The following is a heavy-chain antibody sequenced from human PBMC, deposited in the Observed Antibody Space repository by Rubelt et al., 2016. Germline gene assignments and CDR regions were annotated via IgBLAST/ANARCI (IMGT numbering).Heavy chain of an antibody. D-gene: IGHD3-16*01. Sequence: QVQLQQWGAGLLKPSETLSLICAVYGESFSDHYWTWIRQPPGKGLEWIGSIYYSGSTYYNPSLKRRVPISVDTSKNQFSLKLSSMTAADTAVYYCARVYTGSDIWGQGTMVTVSS. V-gene: IGHV4-34*02. CDR3: ARVYTGSDI. J-gene: IGHJ3*02. CDR2: IYYSGST. CDR1: GESFSDHY.